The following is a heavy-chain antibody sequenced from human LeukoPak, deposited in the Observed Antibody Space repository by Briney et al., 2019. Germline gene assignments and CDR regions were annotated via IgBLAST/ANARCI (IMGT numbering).Heavy chain of an antibody. CDR2: IYTSGST. J-gene: IGHJ6*03. CDR1: GGSISSGSYY. Sequence: PSETLPLTCTASGGSISSGSYYWSWIRQPAGKGLEWIGRIYTSGSTNYNPSLKSRVTISVDTSKNQFSLKLSSVTAADTAVYYCAITPAYYYYYMDVWGKGTTVTVSS. CDR3: AITPAYYYYYMDV. V-gene: IGHV4-61*02.